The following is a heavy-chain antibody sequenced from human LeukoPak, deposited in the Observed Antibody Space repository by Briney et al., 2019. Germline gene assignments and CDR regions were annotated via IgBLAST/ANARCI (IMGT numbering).Heavy chain of an antibody. CDR2: TTGSGGST. CDR1: GFTFTSYA. Sequence: GGSLRLSCAAAGFTFTSYAMSWVRQAPGKGLEWVSGTTGSGGSTYYADSVKGRFTITRDNSKNTLYLQMNSLRAEDTAVYYCAKDCNSNSCHKWSQGTLVTVSS. J-gene: IGHJ4*02. CDR3: AKDCNSNSCHK. V-gene: IGHV3-23*01. D-gene: IGHD2-2*01.